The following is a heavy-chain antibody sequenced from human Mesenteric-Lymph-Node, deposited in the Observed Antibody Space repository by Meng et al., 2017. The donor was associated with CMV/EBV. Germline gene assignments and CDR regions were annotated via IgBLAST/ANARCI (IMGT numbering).Heavy chain of an antibody. Sequence: ASVKVSCKASGYTFTDYYIHWVRQAPGQGLEWMGWINPNRGGTNYAQKFQGRVTMTRDTSISTAYMELSRLRSDDTAMYYCARDQGRNDAFDIWGQGTMVTVSS. CDR2: INPNRGGT. CDR3: ARDQGRNDAFDI. J-gene: IGHJ3*02. V-gene: IGHV1-2*02. D-gene: IGHD1-14*01. CDR1: GYTFTDYY.